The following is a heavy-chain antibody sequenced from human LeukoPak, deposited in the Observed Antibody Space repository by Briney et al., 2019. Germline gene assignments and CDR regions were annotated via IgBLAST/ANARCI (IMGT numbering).Heavy chain of an antibody. J-gene: IGHJ2*01. Sequence: PSQTLSLTCAVSGGSISSGGYSWSWIRQPPGKGLEWIGYIYFSGSTYYNPSLKSRVNISVDTSKNQFSLKLSSVTAADTAVYYCVSDRSGWYFDLWGRGTLVTVSS. CDR1: GGSISSGGYS. CDR2: IYFSGST. V-gene: IGHV4-31*11. CDR3: VSDRSGWYFDL.